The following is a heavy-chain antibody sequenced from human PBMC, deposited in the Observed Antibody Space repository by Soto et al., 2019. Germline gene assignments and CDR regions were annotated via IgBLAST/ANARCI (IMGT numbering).Heavy chain of an antibody. CDR2: SYHSGST. D-gene: IGHD1-20*01. CDR1: GGSISSNHW. CDR3: ARKQYNSPWGFDI. V-gene: IGHV4-4*02. Sequence: QVHLQESGPGLVKPSGTLSLTCAVSGGSISSNHWWSWVRQSPGKGLEWIGESYHSGSTNYNPSLKSRVSISVDESKNQFSLKLSSVLASDTAVYYCARKQYNSPWGFDIWGQGTMVTVSS. J-gene: IGHJ3*02.